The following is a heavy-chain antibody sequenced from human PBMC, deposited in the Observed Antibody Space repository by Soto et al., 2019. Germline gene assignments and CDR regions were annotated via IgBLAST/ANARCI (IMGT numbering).Heavy chain of an antibody. D-gene: IGHD3-16*01. V-gene: IGHV3-23*01. J-gene: IGHJ4*02. CDR1: GFTFSNYA. Sequence: EVQVLESGGDLVQPGGSLRLSCVASGFTFSNYAMSWVRQAPGKGLEWVSTISGTGTSTYYADFVKGRLTISRDNSKNSLYVQMNSLRAEDTAVYYCAKHDRCDYMASWGQGTLVTVSS. CDR2: ISGTGTST. CDR3: AKHDRCDYMAS.